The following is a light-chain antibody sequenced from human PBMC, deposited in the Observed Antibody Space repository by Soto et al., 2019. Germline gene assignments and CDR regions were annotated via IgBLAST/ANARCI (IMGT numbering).Light chain of an antibody. CDR3: QQRVNWPPT. Sequence: EIVLTQSPATLSLSPGERATLSCRSSQTVSTYLAWYHQKAGQALMLLIYDESNRATGIPARFSGSGTVTDVTPNISSLEPEDFAVCYCQQRVNWPPTFGGGTKVEIK. V-gene: IGKV3-11*01. CDR2: DES. CDR1: QTVSTY. J-gene: IGKJ4*01.